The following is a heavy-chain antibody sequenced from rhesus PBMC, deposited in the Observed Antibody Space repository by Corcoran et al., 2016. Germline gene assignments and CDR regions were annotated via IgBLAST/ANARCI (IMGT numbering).Heavy chain of an antibody. D-gene: IGHD3-16*01. J-gene: IGHJ4*01. CDR2: ISYSGST. Sequence: QLQLQESGPGLVKPSETLSLTCAVSGYSISRGYGWSWFRPPPGQGLGWIGYISYSGSTSYNPSLKSRVTISRDTSKNQFSLKLSSVTAADTAVYYCARRGYYSGSYRREFDYWGQGVLVTVSS. CDR1: GYSISRGYG. V-gene: IGHV4-122*02. CDR3: ARRGYYSGSYRREFDY.